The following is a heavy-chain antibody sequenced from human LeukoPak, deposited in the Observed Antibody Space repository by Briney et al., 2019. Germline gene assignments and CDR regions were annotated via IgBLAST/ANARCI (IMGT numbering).Heavy chain of an antibody. CDR2: INHNGVT. CDR1: GESFSNHY. Sequence: PSETLSLTCAIYGESFSNHYWTWFRQPPGKGPEWIGEINHNGVTNYSPSLKRRVTISADASKNQFSLKLTSVTAADTAVYYCARGGVGGYYQMDYWGQGTLVTVSS. J-gene: IGHJ4*02. D-gene: IGHD3-22*01. CDR3: ARGGVGGYYQMDY. V-gene: IGHV4-34*01.